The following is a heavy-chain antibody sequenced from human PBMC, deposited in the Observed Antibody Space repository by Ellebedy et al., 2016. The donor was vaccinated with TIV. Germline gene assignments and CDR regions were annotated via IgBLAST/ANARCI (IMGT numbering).Heavy chain of an antibody. CDR2: INPNSGGP. Sequence: ASVKVSCKASGYTFTGSYIHWVRQAPGQGPEWMGWINPNSGGPHYAQQFQGRVTMTRDMSTTTAYMELSSLRSEDTAVYYCAAVPTTAVTLIDNWGQGTLVTVSS. J-gene: IGHJ4*02. D-gene: IGHD1-1*01. CDR1: GYTFTGSY. CDR3: AAVPTTAVTLIDN. V-gene: IGHV1-2*02.